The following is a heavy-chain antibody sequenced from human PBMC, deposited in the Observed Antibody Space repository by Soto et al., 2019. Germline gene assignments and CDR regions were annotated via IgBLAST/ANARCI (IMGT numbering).Heavy chain of an antibody. CDR1: GGSVSNKTYY. V-gene: IGHV4-61*01. D-gene: IGHD4-17*01. J-gene: IGHJ4*02. Sequence: SETLSLTCSVSGGSVSNKTYYWSWIRQPPGKRLEWIGYVYYSGTTNYNPSLKSRVTISVDLSKNQFSLRLSSVTTADTALYYCARTTAVASPLRSRYFFEYWGQGTLVAVSS. CDR3: ARTTAVASPLRSRYFFEY. CDR2: VYYSGTT.